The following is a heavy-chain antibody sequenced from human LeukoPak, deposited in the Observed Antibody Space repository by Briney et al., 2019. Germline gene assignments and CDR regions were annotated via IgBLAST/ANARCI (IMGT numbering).Heavy chain of an antibody. V-gene: IGHV1-69*05. CDR3: ATDSSTMVSGADY. Sequence: ASVKVSCKASGGTFSSYAISWVRQAPGQGLEWMGGIIPIFGTANYAQKFQGRVTITTDESTSTAYMELSSLRSEDTAVYYCATDSSTMVSGADYWGQGTLVTVSS. CDR2: IIPIFGTA. D-gene: IGHD3-10*01. CDR1: GGTFSSYA. J-gene: IGHJ4*02.